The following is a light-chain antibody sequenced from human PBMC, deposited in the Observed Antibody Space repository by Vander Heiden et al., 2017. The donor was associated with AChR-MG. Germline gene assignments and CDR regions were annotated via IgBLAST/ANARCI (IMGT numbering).Light chain of an antibody. V-gene: IGLV2-8*01. CDR3: CSYAGSNNSGGV. CDR1: RSDVGGHNY. Sequence: QSALTQPPSASGSPRLSVTISCTGPRSDVGGHNYVSWYQQHPGKAPKLMIEVVSKRPSGIPDRVSCSKSGNTAAPTVSGLQAEDEADDDCCSYAGSNNSGGVFGGGTKLTVL. J-gene: IGLJ2*01. CDR2: VVS.